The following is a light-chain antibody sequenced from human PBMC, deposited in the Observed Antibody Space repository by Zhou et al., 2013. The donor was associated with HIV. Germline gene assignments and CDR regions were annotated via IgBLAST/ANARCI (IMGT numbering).Light chain of an antibody. CDR3: QQYYDYPWT. J-gene: IGKJ1*01. Sequence: DIQMTQSPSTLSASVGDRVTITCRASQSISSWLAWYQQKPGKAPKLLIYKASSLESGVPSRFSATGSGTDFTLTIGCLQSEDFATYYCQQYYDYPWTFGQGTTVEFK. V-gene: IGKV1-5*03. CDR2: KAS. CDR1: QSISSW.